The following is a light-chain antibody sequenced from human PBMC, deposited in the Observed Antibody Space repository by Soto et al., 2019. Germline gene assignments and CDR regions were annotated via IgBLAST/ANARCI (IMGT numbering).Light chain of an antibody. CDR2: AAS. CDR1: QSVSSSH. Sequence: EIVLTQSPGTLSLSPGERATLSCRASQSVSSSHLAWYQHKPGQAPRLLIYAASSRATGSPDRFSGGGSGTDFTLTISRLEPEDFAVYDGQQYGYSPITVGQGTRLEIK. CDR3: QQYGYSPIT. J-gene: IGKJ5*01. V-gene: IGKV3-20*01.